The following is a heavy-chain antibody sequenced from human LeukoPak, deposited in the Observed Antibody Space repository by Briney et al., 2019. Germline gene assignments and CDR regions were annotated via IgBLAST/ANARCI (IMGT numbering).Heavy chain of an antibody. CDR3: AKLRRGEWRGRIDS. CDR1: GFSFSYNS. CDR2: IRDEGDIA. Sequence: GGSLRLSCVASGFSFSYNSMHWGRQAPGKGLGWGAFIRDEGDIAYYADSVEGRFITSRDNSMNTLYLQTNSERVEDTSVYYCAKLRRGEWRGRIDSWGQGTLVTVSS. J-gene: IGHJ4*02. D-gene: IGHD3-16*01. V-gene: IGHV3-30*02.